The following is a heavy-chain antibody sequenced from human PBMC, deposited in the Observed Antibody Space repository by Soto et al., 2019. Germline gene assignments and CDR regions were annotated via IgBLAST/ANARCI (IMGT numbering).Heavy chain of an antibody. CDR3: ARGTGYSSGWLGRYFDY. Sequence: QVQLQESGPGLVKPSGTLSLTCAVSGGSISSSNWWSWVRQPPGKGLARIGEIYHSGSTNYNPSLKSRVTISVDKSKHQFSLKLSSGTAADTAVYYCARGTGYSSGWLGRYFDYWGQGTLVTVSS. CDR2: IYHSGST. J-gene: IGHJ4*02. D-gene: IGHD6-19*01. CDR1: GGSISSSNW. V-gene: IGHV4-4*02.